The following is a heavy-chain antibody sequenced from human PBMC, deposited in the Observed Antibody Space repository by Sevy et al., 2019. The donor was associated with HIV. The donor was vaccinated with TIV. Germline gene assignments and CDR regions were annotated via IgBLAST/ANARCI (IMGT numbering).Heavy chain of an antibody. J-gene: IGHJ6*02. Sequence: GGSLRLSCAASGFTFNRYWMSWVRQAPGKGLQWVANIKLDGSEKHYLDSLRGRFTISRDNAKNSLYLQMNSLRAEDTAVYHCARDCNSATCLWGLDVWGLGTTVTVSS. CDR3: ARDCNSATCLWGLDV. D-gene: IGHD1-26*01. CDR1: GFTFNRYW. CDR2: IKLDGSEK. V-gene: IGHV3-7*03.